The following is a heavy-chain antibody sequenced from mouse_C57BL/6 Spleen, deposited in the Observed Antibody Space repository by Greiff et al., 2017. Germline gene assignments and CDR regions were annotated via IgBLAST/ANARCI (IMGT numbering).Heavy chain of an antibody. CDR2: IDPEDGET. CDR3: ALTGTDDY. D-gene: IGHD4-1*01. J-gene: IGHJ2*01. Sequence: VQLKESGAELVKPGASVKLSCTASGFNIKDYYMHWVKQRTEQGLEWIGRIDPEDGETKYAPKFQGKATRTEYTSSNTAYLQLSSLTSEYTAIYYSALTGTDDYWGQGTTRTHAS. CDR1: GFNIKDYY. V-gene: IGHV14-2*01.